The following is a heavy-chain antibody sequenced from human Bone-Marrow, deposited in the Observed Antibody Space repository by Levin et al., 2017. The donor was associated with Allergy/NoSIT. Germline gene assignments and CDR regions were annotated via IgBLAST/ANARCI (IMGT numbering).Heavy chain of an antibody. V-gene: IGHV1-46*01. Sequence: ASVKVSCKASGYTFTTYYMHWVRQAPGQGLEWMGIINPSGGSTSYAQKFQGRVTMTRDTSTSTVYMELSSLRSEDTAVYYCALLREYSYEHRDAFDIWGQGTMVTVSS. CDR1: GYTFTTYY. J-gene: IGHJ3*02. D-gene: IGHD5-18*01. CDR3: ALLREYSYEHRDAFDI. CDR2: INPSGGST.